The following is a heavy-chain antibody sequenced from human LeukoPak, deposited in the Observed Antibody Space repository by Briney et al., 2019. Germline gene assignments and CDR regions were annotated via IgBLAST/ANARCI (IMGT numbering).Heavy chain of an antibody. CDR3: ARYGATMIDY. J-gene: IGHJ4*02. CDR2: INHSGST. D-gene: IGHD1-26*01. V-gene: IGHV4-34*01. CDR1: GGSFSGYY. Sequence: SETLSLTCAVYGGSFSGYYWSWIRQPPGKGLEWIGEINHSGSTNYNPSLKSRVTISVDTSKNQFPLKLSSVTAADTAVYYCARYGATMIDYWGQGTLVTVSS.